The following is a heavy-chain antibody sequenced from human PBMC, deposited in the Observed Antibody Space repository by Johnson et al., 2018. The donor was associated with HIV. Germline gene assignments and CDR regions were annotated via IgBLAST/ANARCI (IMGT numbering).Heavy chain of an antibody. D-gene: IGHD1-26*01. J-gene: IGHJ3*02. CDR3: ARVMGATQVMGAFDI. Sequence: QMLLVESGVGVVQPGRSLRLSCAASGLTFGSYPLHWVRQAPGRGLEWVAVISYDGSDKYYANSVKGRFSISRDNSKNTLYLQMNSLRAEDTAVYYCARVMGATQVMGAFDIWGQGTMVTVST. CDR1: GLTFGSYP. CDR2: ISYDGSDK. V-gene: IGHV3-30-3*01.